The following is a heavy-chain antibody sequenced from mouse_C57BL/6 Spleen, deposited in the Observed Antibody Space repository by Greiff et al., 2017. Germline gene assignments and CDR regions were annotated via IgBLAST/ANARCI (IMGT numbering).Heavy chain of an antibody. V-gene: IGHV1-64*01. CDR1: GYTFTSYW. CDR2: IHPNSGST. D-gene: IGHD2-4*01. CDR3: ARKGIYYDYDGFAY. J-gene: IGHJ3*01. Sequence: VQLQQPGAELVKPGASVKLSCKASGYTFTSYWMHWVKQRPGQGLEWIGMIHPNSGSTNYNEKFKSKATLTVDKSSSTGYMQLSSLTSEDSAVYYCARKGIYYDYDGFAYWGQGTLVTVSA.